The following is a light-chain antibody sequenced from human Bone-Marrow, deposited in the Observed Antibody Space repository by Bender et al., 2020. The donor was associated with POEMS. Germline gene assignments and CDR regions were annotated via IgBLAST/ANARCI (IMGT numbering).Light chain of an antibody. CDR3: YSYAGKSVL. J-gene: IGLJ2*01. CDR1: NSDIGNYTI. CDR2: EVS. V-gene: IGLV2-23*02. Sequence: QSALTQPASVSGSPGQSITISCTGTNSDIGNYTIVSWYQQFPAKAPKLIISEVSKRPSGVPDRFSGSKTGNTASLTISGLLFDDEADYSCYSYAGKSVLFGGGTKLTVL.